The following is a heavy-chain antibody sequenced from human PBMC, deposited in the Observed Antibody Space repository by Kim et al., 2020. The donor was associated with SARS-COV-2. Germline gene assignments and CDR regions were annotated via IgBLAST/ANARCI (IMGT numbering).Heavy chain of an antibody. Sequence: SETLSPTCTVSGGSISSYYWSWIRQPPGKGLEWIGYIYYSGSTNYNPSLKSRVTISVDTSKNQFSLKLSSVTAADTAVYYCASYYYDSSGYYYGFDYWG. J-gene: IGHJ4*01. CDR2: IYYSGST. CDR1: GGSISSYY. V-gene: IGHV4-59*01. CDR3: ASYYYDSSGYYYGFDY. D-gene: IGHD3-22*01.